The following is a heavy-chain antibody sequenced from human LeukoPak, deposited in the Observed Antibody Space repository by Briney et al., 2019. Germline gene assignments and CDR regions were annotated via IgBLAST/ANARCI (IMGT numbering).Heavy chain of an antibody. V-gene: IGHV1-69*04. Sequence: SVKVPCKASVGTFSSYAISWVRQAPGQGLEWMGRIIPILGIANYAQKFQGRVTITADKSTSTAYMELSSLRSEDTAVYYCARDPGAGGGLSDYWGQGTLVTVSS. CDR3: ARDPGAGGGLSDY. CDR2: IIPILGIA. J-gene: IGHJ4*02. D-gene: IGHD1-14*01. CDR1: VGTFSSYA.